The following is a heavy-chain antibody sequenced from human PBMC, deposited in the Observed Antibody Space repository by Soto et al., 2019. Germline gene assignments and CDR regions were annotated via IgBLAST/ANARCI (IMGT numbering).Heavy chain of an antibody. Sequence: GGSLRLSCAASGFTFSSYWMSWVRQAPGKGLEWVANIKQDGSEKYYVDSVKGRFTISRDNAKNSLYLQMNSLRAEDTAVYYCARDLLITIFGVVIPHDAFDIWGQGTMVTVSS. CDR1: GFTFSSYW. V-gene: IGHV3-7*01. CDR2: IKQDGSEK. J-gene: IGHJ3*02. CDR3: ARDLLITIFGVVIPHDAFDI. D-gene: IGHD3-3*01.